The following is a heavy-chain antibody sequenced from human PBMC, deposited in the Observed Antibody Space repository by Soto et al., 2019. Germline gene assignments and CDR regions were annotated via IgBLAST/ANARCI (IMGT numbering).Heavy chain of an antibody. D-gene: IGHD6-19*01. CDR1: GFPFDRYA. J-gene: IGHJ3*01. CDR3: AKGRIAVAAGAFDS. V-gene: IGHV3-33*03. Sequence: QVHLAESGGGVVQPGTSLRLSCAASGFPFDRYAIHWVRQAPGKGLEWVAAIWYDGSYTYYGESVKGRFLISRDNSKNTVCLEMNSLRAEDAAVYFCAKGRIAVAAGAFDSWGPGTRVSVSS. CDR2: IWYDGSYT.